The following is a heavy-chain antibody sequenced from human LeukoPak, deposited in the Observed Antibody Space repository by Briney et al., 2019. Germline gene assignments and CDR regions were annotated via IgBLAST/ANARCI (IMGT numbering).Heavy chain of an antibody. D-gene: IGHD3-22*01. CDR3: ARQTYYYDSSGYYRNHYFDC. CDR2: ISSSSSTI. CDR1: GFTFSSYS. J-gene: IGHJ4*02. V-gene: IGHV3-48*04. Sequence: GGSLRLSCAASGFTFSSYSMNWVRQAPGKGLEWVSYISSSSSTIYYADSVKGRSTISRDNAKNSLYLQMNSLRAEDTAVYYCARQTYYYDSSGYYRNHYFDCWGQGTPVTVSS.